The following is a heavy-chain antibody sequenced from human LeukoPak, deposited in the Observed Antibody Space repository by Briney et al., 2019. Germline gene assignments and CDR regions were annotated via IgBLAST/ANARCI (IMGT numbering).Heavy chain of an antibody. J-gene: IGHJ4*02. CDR3: AKVGPQGDYDGGALDY. CDR2: ISGSGGST. CDR1: GFTFSSYA. D-gene: IGHD4-17*01. V-gene: IGHV3-23*01. Sequence: PGGSLRLSCAASGFTFSSYAMSWVRQAPGKGLEWVSAISGSGGSTYYADSVKGRLTISRDNSKNTLYLQMNSLRAEDTAVYYCAKVGPQGDYDGGALDYWGQGTLVTVSS.